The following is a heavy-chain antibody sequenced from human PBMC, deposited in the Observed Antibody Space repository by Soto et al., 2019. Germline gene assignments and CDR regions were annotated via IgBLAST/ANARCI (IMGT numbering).Heavy chain of an antibody. CDR1: GYTFTSYA. D-gene: IGHD6-13*01. CDR3: ARDGIAAAGTGAFDI. V-gene: IGHV1-3*01. Sequence: ASVKVSCKASGYTFTSYAMHWVRQAPGQRLEWMGWINAGNGNTKYSQKFQGRVTITRDTSASTAYMELSSLRSEDTAVYYCARDGIAAAGTGAFDIWGQGTMVT. J-gene: IGHJ3*02. CDR2: INAGNGNT.